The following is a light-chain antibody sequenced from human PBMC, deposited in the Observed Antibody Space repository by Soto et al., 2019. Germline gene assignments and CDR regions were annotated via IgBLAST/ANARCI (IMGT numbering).Light chain of an antibody. CDR1: TSNIGSNY. CDR3: AAWDDSLSGVL. J-gene: IGLJ2*01. CDR2: RNY. Sequence: QSVLTQPPSASGTPGQWVTISCSGSTSNIGSNYVFWYQQLPRTAPKLLIYRNYHRPSGVPDRFSGSKSGASVSLTISGLRVEDEVHYYCAAWDDSLSGVLFGGGTMLTVL. V-gene: IGLV1-47*01.